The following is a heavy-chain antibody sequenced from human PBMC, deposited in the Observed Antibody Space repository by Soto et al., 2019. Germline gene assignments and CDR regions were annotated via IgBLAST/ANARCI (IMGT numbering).Heavy chain of an antibody. CDR1: GYSFNIYW. V-gene: IGHV5-10-1*01. CDR3: ARHANYERFDP. D-gene: IGHD1-7*01. Sequence: PGESLKISCKGSGYSFNIYWITWVRQMPGKGLEWMGRIDPSDSYTKYSPSFQGHVTISADKSISTAYLQWSSLKASDTAMYYCARHANYERFDPWGQGTLVTVSS. J-gene: IGHJ5*02. CDR2: IDPSDSYT.